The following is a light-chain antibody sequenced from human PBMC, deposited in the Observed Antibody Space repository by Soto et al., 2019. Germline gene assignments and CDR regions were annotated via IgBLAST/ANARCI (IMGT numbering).Light chain of an antibody. Sequence: DLVLTPSPDSLAVSMGERATINCKPSRTVFSNLNNNNYLAWYQQKPGQPPKLLIFWASTRESGVPDRFNGSGSGTDFTLTISSVQAEDVAVFFCQQYGTSEIIFGQGTRLEIK. J-gene: IGKJ5*01. CDR2: WAS. CDR3: QQYGTSEII. V-gene: IGKV4-1*01. CDR1: RTVFSNLNNNNY.